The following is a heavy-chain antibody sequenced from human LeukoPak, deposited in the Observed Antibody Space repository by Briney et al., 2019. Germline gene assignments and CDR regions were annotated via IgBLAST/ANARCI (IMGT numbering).Heavy chain of an antibody. V-gene: IGHV4-34*01. CDR2: INHSGST. D-gene: IGHD6-13*01. Sequence: SETLSLTCAVYGGSFSGYYWSWIRQPPGKGLEWIGEINHSGSTNYNPSLKSRVTMSVDTSKNQFSLKLSSVTAADTAVYYCAREEQQLDGWENWFDPWGQGTLVTVSS. CDR3: AREEQQLDGWENWFDP. J-gene: IGHJ5*02. CDR1: GGSFSGYY.